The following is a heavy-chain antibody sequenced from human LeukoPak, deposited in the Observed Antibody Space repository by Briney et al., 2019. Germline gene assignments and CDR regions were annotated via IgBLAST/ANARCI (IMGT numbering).Heavy chain of an antibody. CDR3: ARRQNYYDSSGYFQYYFDY. J-gene: IGHJ4*02. D-gene: IGHD3-22*01. V-gene: IGHV3-48*04. CDR2: ISSSGSTI. Sequence: PGGSLRLSCAASGFTFSSYWMSWVRQAPGKGLEWVSYISSSGSTIYYADSVKGRFTISRDNAKNSLYLQMNSLRAEDTVVYYCARRQNYYDSSGYFQYYFDYWGQGTLVTVSS. CDR1: GFTFSSYW.